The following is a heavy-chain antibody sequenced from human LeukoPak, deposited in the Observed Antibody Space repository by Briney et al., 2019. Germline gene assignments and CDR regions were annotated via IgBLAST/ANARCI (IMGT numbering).Heavy chain of an antibody. J-gene: IGHJ6*03. D-gene: IGHD2/OR15-2a*01. CDR3: AKEPASRLSGYYYMDV. Sequence: SVKVSCKASGGTFSSYAISWVRQAPRQGLEWMGRIIPIFGTANYAQKFQGRVTITADKSTSTAYMELSSLRSEDTAVYYCAKEPASRLSGYYYMDVWGKGTTVTVSS. CDR1: GGTFSSYA. V-gene: IGHV1-69*06. CDR2: IIPIFGTA.